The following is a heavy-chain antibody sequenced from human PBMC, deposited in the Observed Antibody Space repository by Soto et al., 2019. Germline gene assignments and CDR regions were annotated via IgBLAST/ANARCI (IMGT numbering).Heavy chain of an antibody. Sequence: EVQLVESGGGLVQPGGSLRLSCAASGFTFSNYWMYWVRQAPGKGLEWVSRINSDGSVSSHADSVRGRLTISRDNVKNTLYLHRDSLRAEDTAVDVCARGDCVGGTCYSLAGSFFYYMDVWGKGTTVTGFS. D-gene: IGHD2-15*01. CDR2: INSDGSVS. CDR3: ARGDCVGGTCYSLAGSFFYYMDV. CDR1: GFTFSNYW. V-gene: IGHV3-74*02. J-gene: IGHJ6*03.